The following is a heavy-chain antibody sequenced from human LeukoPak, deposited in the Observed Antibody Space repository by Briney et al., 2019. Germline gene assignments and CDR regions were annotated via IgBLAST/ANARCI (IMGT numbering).Heavy chain of an antibody. J-gene: IGHJ4*02. CDR1: GGTFSSYT. D-gene: IGHD2-21*01. CDR2: IIPILGIA. V-gene: IGHV1-69*04. Sequence: ASVKVSCRASGGTFSSYTISWVRQAPGQGLEWMGRIIPILGIANYAQKFQGRVTITADKSTSTAYMELSSLRSEDTAVYYCARDDPIAYCGGDSLGYWGQGTLVTVSS. CDR3: ARDDPIAYCGGDSLGY.